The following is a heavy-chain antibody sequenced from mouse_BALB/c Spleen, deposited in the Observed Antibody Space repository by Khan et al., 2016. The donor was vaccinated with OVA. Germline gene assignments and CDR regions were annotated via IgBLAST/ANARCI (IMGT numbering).Heavy chain of an antibody. J-gene: IGHJ4*01. Sequence: EVQLVESGPGLVKPSQSLSLTCTVTGYSITSYYAWYWIRQFPGNKLEWMGFISSSGSTNYHPALKSRFSITRDTSKNPFFLQLNYVTTEDTATNDWARDASRYNYAMDYWGQGTSVTVSS. V-gene: IGHV3-2*02. CDR1: GYSITSYYA. CDR3: ARDASRYNYAMDY. CDR2: ISSSGST. D-gene: IGHD1-3*01.